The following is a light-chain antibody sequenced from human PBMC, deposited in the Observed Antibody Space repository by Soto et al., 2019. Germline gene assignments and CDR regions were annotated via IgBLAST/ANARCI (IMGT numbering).Light chain of an antibody. J-gene: IGKJ2*01. CDR1: QSDLYSSNNKNY. CDR3: QQYGPSLPMYT. V-gene: IGKV4-1*01. Sequence: DIVMTQSPDSLAVSLGERATINCTSSQSDLYSSNNKNYLAWYQQKPGQPPKLLIYWASTRESGVPDRFSGSGSGTDFTLTISSLQAEDVAVYYCQQYGPSLPMYTFGQGTKLEIK. CDR2: WAS.